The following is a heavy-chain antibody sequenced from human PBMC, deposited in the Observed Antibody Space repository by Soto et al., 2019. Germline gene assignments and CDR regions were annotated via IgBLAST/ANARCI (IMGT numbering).Heavy chain of an antibody. D-gene: IGHD6-6*01. V-gene: IGHV1-69*01. J-gene: IGHJ6*02. CDR2: IIPIFGTA. CDR3: ARDYSSSLLTRGMDV. Sequence: QVQLVQSGAEVKKPGSSVKVSCTASGGTFSSSVITWVRQAPGQGLEWMGGIIPIFGTANYAQKFQGRVTITADESTSTAYMELSSLRSEDTAVYYCARDYSSSLLTRGMDVWGQGTTVTVSS. CDR1: GGTFSSSV.